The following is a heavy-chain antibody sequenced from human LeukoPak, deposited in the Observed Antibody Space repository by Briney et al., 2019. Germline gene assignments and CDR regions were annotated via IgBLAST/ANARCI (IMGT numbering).Heavy chain of an antibody. V-gene: IGHV1-3*01. Sequence: KFQGRVTITRDTSASTAYMELSSLRSEDTAVYYCARVGGYSCVGIWGQGTMVTVSS. D-gene: IGHD5-18*01. CDR3: ARVGGYSCVGI. J-gene: IGHJ3*02.